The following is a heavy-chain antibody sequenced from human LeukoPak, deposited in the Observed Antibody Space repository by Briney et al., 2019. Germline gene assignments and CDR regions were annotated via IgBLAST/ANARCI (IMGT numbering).Heavy chain of an antibody. J-gene: IGHJ4*02. D-gene: IGHD4-17*01. V-gene: IGHV3-30*18. CDR1: GFTFSSYG. CDR3: AKLSLTTVTTTSDY. Sequence: GGSLRLSCAASGFTFSSYGMHWVRQAPGKGLEWVAVISYDGSNKYYADSVKGRFTISRDNPKNTLYLQMNSLRAEDTAVYYCAKLSLTTVTTTSDYWGQGTLVTVSS. CDR2: ISYDGSNK.